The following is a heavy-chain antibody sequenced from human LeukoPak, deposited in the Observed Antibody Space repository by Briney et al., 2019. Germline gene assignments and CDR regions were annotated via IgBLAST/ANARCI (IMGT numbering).Heavy chain of an antibody. CDR3: AKDKELRLLEWLFDY. Sequence: GGSLRLSCAASGLTFSSQAMSWVRQAPGKGLEWVSAISGGGDKTYYADSVKGRFTISRDNSKNTLYVQMNNLKVEDTAVYYCAKDKELRLLEWLFDYWGQGTLVTVSS. CDR1: GLTFSSQA. CDR2: ISGGGDKT. D-gene: IGHD3-3*01. J-gene: IGHJ4*02. V-gene: IGHV3-23*01.